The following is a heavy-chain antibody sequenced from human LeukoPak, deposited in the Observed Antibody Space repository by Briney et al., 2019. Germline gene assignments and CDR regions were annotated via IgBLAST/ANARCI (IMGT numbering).Heavy chain of an antibody. D-gene: IGHD6-19*01. Sequence: ASVKVSCKASGYTFTGYYMHWVRQAPGQGLEWMGWINPSSGGTNYAQKFQGRVTMTRDTSISTAYMELSRLRSDDTAVYYCARGSFEAVAGTSIAAEYFQHWGQGTLVTVSS. CDR1: GYTFTGYY. CDR2: INPSSGGT. V-gene: IGHV1-2*02. J-gene: IGHJ1*01. CDR3: ARGSFEAVAGTSIAAEYFQH.